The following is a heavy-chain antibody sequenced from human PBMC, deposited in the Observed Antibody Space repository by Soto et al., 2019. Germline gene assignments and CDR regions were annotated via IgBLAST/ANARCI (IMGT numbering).Heavy chain of an antibody. CDR2: INPTSGGT. CDR1: GYSFTAYY. Sequence: QVQLVQSGAEVKKPGASVKVSCKAAGYSFTAYYIHWVRQAPGQGFEWMGWINPTSGGTNYAQKFQGRVTVTRDTSISTAYMELTRLRSDDTAVYYCARDLGGVGDRFDNWGQGTRVTVSS. CDR3: ARDLGGVGDRFDN. V-gene: IGHV1-2*02. D-gene: IGHD3-16*01. J-gene: IGHJ4*02.